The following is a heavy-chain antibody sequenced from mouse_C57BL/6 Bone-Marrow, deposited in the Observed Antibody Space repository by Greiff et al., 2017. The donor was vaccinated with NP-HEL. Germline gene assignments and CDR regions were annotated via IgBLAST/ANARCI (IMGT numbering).Heavy chain of an antibody. CDR1: GYTFTSYG. V-gene: IGHV1-81*01. CDR3: ARAAYYALGDY. Sequence: QVHVKQSGAELARPGASVKLSCKASGYTFTSYGISWVKQRPGQGLEWIGEIYPRSGNTYYNQKFKGKATLTADKSSSTAYMELRSLTSEDSAVYFCARAAYYALGDYWGQGTSVTVSS. CDR2: IYPRSGNT. J-gene: IGHJ4*01. D-gene: IGHD2-10*01.